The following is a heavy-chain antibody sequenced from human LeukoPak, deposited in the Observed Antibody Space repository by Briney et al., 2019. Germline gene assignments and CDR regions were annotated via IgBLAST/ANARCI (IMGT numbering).Heavy chain of an antibody. CDR3: AREGMTTVTTNFDY. CDR2: INGVVGSR. D-gene: IGHD4-11*01. J-gene: IGHJ4*02. V-gene: IGHV3-20*04. CDR1: GSTFDNYV. Sequence: GGSLRPSCPASGSTFDNYVMSWARQAPGNWLGWVSLINGVVGSRGYADSVKGRFTISRDNAKNSLYLQMNSLRAEDTAVYYCAREGMTTVTTNFDYWDQGTLVTVSS.